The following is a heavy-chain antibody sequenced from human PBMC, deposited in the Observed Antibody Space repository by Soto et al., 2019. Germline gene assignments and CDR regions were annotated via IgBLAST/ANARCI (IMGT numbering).Heavy chain of an antibody. CDR1: GYTFTSYG. J-gene: IGHJ6*02. Sequence: ASVKVSWKASGYTFTSYGISWVRQAPGQGLEWMGWISAYNGNTNYAQKLQGRVTMTTDTSTSTAYMELRSLRSDDTAVYYCAREGSSGWYREGYYYYYGMDVWGQGTTVTVSS. V-gene: IGHV1-18*01. CDR3: AREGSSGWYREGYYYYYGMDV. D-gene: IGHD6-19*01. CDR2: ISAYNGNT.